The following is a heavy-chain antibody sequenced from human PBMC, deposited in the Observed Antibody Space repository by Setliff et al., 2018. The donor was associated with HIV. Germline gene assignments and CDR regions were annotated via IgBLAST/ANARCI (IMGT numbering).Heavy chain of an antibody. CDR1: GGSIRSDSYY. V-gene: IGHV4-61*02. CDR3: AREEKLSAVAGTMYYYYAMDV. CDR2: IYSSGNT. Sequence: SSETLSLTCTVSGGSIRSDSYYWSWIRQPAGEGLEWIGRIYSSGNTHYNPSLESLVTISVDTSKNQCSLKMSSVTAADTAVYYCAREEKLSAVAGTMYYYYAMDVWGQGTTVTVSS. J-gene: IGHJ6*02. D-gene: IGHD6-19*01.